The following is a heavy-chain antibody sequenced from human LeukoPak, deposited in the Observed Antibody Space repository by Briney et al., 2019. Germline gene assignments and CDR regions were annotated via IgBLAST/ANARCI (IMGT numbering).Heavy chain of an antibody. V-gene: IGHV3-23*01. J-gene: IGHJ4*02. Sequence: GGSLRLSCAASGFTFSSYAMSWVRQTPGKGLEWVSAISGSGGSTYPADSVKGRFTISRDNSKNTLYLQMNSLRAEDTAVYYCAKDAMVRGIYGDYFDYWGQGTLVTVSS. D-gene: IGHD3-10*01. CDR1: GFTFSSYA. CDR2: ISGSGGST. CDR3: AKDAMVRGIYGDYFDY.